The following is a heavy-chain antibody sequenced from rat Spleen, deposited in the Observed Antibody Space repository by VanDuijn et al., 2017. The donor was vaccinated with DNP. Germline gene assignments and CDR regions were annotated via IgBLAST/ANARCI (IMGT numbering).Heavy chain of an antibody. CDR3: AREGDYYDGYGDALDA. V-gene: IGHV5-31*01. CDR2: ITSNGGNT. CDR1: GFTFNYYW. Sequence: EVQLVESGGGLVQAGRSLKLSCVASGFTFNYYWMTWVLQVPGKGLEWLASITSNGGNTYYLDSVKGRFTISRDNAKDTLYLQMNSLRSEDTATYYCAREGDYYDGYGDALDAWGQGTSVTVSS. J-gene: IGHJ4*01. D-gene: IGHD1-12*03.